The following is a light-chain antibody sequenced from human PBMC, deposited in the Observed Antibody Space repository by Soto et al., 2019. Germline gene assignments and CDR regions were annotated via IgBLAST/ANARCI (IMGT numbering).Light chain of an antibody. CDR1: SSDVGGYNY. CDR2: EVS. V-gene: IGLV2-14*01. CDR3: SSYTSSSNNWV. Sequence: QSALTQPASVSGSPGQSITISCTGTSSDVGGYNYVSWYQQHPGKAPKLMIYEVSTRPSGVSNRFSGSKSGNTASLTISGLQAEDEADYYCSSYTSSSNNWVFGGGTKLTVL. J-gene: IGLJ3*02.